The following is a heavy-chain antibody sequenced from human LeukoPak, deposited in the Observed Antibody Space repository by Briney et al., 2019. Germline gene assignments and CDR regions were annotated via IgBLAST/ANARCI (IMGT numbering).Heavy chain of an antibody. Sequence: GGSLRLSCAASGFTFSSYGMHWVRQAPGKGLEWVAVISYDGSNKYYADSVKGRFTISRDNSKSTLYLQMNSLRAEDTAVYYCAKDGYRSGLDYWGQGTLVTVSS. J-gene: IGHJ4*02. CDR3: AKDGYRSGLDY. V-gene: IGHV3-30*18. CDR1: GFTFSSYG. D-gene: IGHD6-13*01. CDR2: ISYDGSNK.